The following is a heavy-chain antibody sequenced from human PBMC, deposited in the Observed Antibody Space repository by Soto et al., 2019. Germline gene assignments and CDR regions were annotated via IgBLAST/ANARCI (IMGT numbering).Heavy chain of an antibody. J-gene: IGHJ3*02. CDR3: ARPETYYYDSSGYYPHAFDI. CDR1: GGTFSSYA. D-gene: IGHD3-22*01. Sequence: QVQLVQSGAEVKKPGSSVKVSCKAYGGTFSSYAISWVRQAPGQGLEWMGGIIPIFGTANYAQKFQGRVTITADKSTSTAYMELSSLRSEDTAVYYCARPETYYYDSSGYYPHAFDIWGQGTMVTVSS. CDR2: IIPIFGTA. V-gene: IGHV1-69*06.